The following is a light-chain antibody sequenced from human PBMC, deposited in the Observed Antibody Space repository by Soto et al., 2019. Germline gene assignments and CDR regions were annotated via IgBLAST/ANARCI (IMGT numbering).Light chain of an antibody. V-gene: IGLV2-14*03. CDR3: SSYTISNTRQIV. J-gene: IGLJ1*01. CDR2: DVS. Sequence: QSVLTQPASVSGSPRQSITISCTGTSSDVGGYNYVSWYQHHPGKAPKLMIFDVSNRPSGVSNRFSGSKSGNTASLTISGLQPEDGADYYCSSYTISNTRQIVFGTGTKVTVL. CDR1: SSDVGGYNY.